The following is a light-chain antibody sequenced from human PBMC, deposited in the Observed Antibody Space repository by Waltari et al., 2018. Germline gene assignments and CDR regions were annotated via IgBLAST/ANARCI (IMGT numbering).Light chain of an antibody. CDR3: CSYAGRTTWV. J-gene: IGLJ3*02. Sequence: QSALTQPASVSGSPGQSITISCTGTSRAFGHYNLFHWHQQPPGRAPKLIIYAVSGPPSGVSHRFSGSKSANTALPTVSGLPAEDEAYYYCCSYAGRTTWVFGGGTNLTVL. V-gene: IGLV2-23*02. CDR1: SRAFGHYNL. CDR2: AVS.